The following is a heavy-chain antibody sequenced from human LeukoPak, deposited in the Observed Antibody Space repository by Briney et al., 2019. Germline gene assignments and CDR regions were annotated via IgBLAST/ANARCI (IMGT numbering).Heavy chain of an antibody. CDR3: ARVPSSTSSYNWFDP. Sequence: GASVKVSCKASGYTFTSYYMHWVRQAPGQGLEWMGIINPSGGSTSYAQKLQGRVTMTTDTSTSTAYMELRSLRSDDTAVYYCARVPSSTSSYNWFDPWGQGTLVTVSS. D-gene: IGHD2-2*01. V-gene: IGHV1-46*01. CDR1: GYTFTSYY. CDR2: INPSGGST. J-gene: IGHJ5*02.